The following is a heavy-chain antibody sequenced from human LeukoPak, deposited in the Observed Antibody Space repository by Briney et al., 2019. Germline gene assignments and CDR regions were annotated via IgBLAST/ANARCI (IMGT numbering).Heavy chain of an antibody. V-gene: IGHV3-23*01. D-gene: IGHD5-24*01. CDR3: AKDHPALEDGYNYVDY. J-gene: IGHJ4*02. CDR2: ISGSGGST. Sequence: GGSLRLSCAASGFTFSSYAMSWVRQAPGKGLEWVSAISGSGGSTYYADSVKGRFTISRDNSKNTLYLQMNSLRAEGTAVYYCAKDHPALEDGYNYVDYWGQGTLVTVSS. CDR1: GFTFSSYA.